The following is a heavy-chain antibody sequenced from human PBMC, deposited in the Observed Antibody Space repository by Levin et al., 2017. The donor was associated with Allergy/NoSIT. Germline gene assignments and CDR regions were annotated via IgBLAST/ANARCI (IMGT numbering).Heavy chain of an antibody. D-gene: IGHD6-6*01. Sequence: SETLSLTCAVYGGSFSGYYWSRIRQPPGKGLEWIGEINHSGSTNYNPSLKSRVTISVDTSKNQFSLKLSSVTAADTAVYYCASSSSPYYFDYWGQGTLVTVSS. J-gene: IGHJ4*02. V-gene: IGHV4-34*01. CDR3: ASSSSPYYFDY. CDR2: INHSGST. CDR1: GGSFSGYY.